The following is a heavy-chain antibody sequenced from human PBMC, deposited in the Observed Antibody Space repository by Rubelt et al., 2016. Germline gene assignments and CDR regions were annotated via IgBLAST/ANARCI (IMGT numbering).Heavy chain of an antibody. J-gene: IGHJ6*02. Sequence: SGGGLVQPGGSLRLSCAASGFSFSNYWMYWVRQAPGKGLVWVSRINTDGSSITYADSVKGRFTISRDNSKNTLSLQMNSLRAEDTAVYYCVKELGHYFGLDVWGQGTTVSVAS. D-gene: IGHD7-27*01. CDR1: GFSFSNYW. V-gene: IGHV3-74*01. CDR2: INTDGSSI. CDR3: VKELGHYFGLDV.